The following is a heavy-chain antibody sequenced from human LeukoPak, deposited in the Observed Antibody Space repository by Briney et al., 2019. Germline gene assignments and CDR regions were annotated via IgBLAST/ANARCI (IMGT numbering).Heavy chain of an antibody. V-gene: IGHV3-9*01. CDR2: ISWNSGSI. CDR3: AKDRGSYSRGHGFDY. D-gene: IGHD1-26*01. Sequence: GRSLRLSCAASGFTFDDYAMHWVRQAPGKGLEWVSGISWNSGSIGYADSVKGRFTISRDNSKNTLYLQMNSLRAEDTAVYYCAKDRGSYSRGHGFDYWGQGTLVTVSS. CDR1: GFTFDDYA. J-gene: IGHJ4*02.